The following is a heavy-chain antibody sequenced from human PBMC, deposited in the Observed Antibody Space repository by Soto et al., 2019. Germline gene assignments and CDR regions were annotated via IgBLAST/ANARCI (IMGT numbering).Heavy chain of an antibody. CDR1: GGSINTFY. J-gene: IGHJ6*02. Sequence: PSETLSLTCTVSGGSINTFYWSWVRQPAGKGLEWIGRIFSSGSTSFNPSLESRVAMSVDTSKNQFSLKLSSVTAADTAVYYCAREAYYYGMDVWGQGTTVTVSS. CDR3: AREAYYYGMDV. V-gene: IGHV4-4*07. CDR2: IFSSGST.